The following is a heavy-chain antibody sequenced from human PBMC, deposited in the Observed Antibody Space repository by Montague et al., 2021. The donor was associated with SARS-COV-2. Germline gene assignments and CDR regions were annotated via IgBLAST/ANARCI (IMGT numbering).Heavy chain of an antibody. CDR2: IYYSGGT. J-gene: IGHJ5*02. CDR3: ARTSLASVSCRFDP. CDR1: GGSTNNFY. Sequence: SETLSLTCTVSGGSTNNFYWGWIRQPPGKGLEWIGYIYYSGGTDYNPSLKSRVTISIDTSKNQFSLNLTSVTAADTGVYYCARTSLASVSCRFDPWGQGTLVTVSS. V-gene: IGHV4-59*01. D-gene: IGHD3-16*02.